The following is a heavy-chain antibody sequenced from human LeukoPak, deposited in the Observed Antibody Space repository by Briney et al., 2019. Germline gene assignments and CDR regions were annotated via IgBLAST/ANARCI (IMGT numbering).Heavy chain of an antibody. CDR2: IYYSGST. Sequence: SETLSLTCTVSGGSISSYYWSWIRQPPGKGLEWIGYIYYSGSTNYNPSLTSRVTISVDTSKNQFSLKLSSVTAADTAVYYCARSREDYGDYYFDYWGQGTLVTVS. J-gene: IGHJ4*02. CDR3: ARSREDYGDYYFDY. CDR1: GGSISSYY. D-gene: IGHD4-17*01. V-gene: IGHV4-59*01.